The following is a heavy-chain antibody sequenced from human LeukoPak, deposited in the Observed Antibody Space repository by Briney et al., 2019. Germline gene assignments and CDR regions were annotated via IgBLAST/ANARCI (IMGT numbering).Heavy chain of an antibody. Sequence: PSETLSLTCTVSGGSISSYYWSWIRQPAGKGLEWIGRIYTSGSTNYNPSLKSRVTMSVDTSKNQFSLKLSSVTAADTAVYYCAGSWGGYCSSTSCYTTVPIDYWGQGTLVTVSS. CDR2: IYTSGST. J-gene: IGHJ4*02. CDR1: GGSISSYY. CDR3: AGSWGGYCSSTSCYTTVPIDY. V-gene: IGHV4-4*07. D-gene: IGHD2-2*02.